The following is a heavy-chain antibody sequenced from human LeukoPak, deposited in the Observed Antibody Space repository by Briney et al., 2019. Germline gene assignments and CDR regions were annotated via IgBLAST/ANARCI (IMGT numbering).Heavy chain of an antibody. CDR1: GGSISSYY. CDR3: ARGPYSYDSSGAFDI. Sequence: SETLSLTCTVSGGSISSYYWSWIRQPPGKGLDWIGYIYHSGSTNYNPSLKSRYTISLDTSKNQFSLKLSSVTAADTAVYFCARGPYSYDSSGAFDIWGQGTMVTVSS. CDR2: IYHSGST. D-gene: IGHD3-22*01. J-gene: IGHJ3*02. V-gene: IGHV4-59*08.